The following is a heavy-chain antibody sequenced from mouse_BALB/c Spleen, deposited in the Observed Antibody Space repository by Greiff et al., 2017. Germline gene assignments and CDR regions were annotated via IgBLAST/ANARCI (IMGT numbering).Heavy chain of an antibody. D-gene: IGHD2-2*01. CDR2: IDPSDSYT. CDR1: GYTFTSYW. CDR3: TRRGYDWYFDV. Sequence: QVQLKQPGAELVKPGASVKISCKASGYTFTSYWMHWVKQRPGQGLEWIGVIDPSDSYTSYNQKFKGKATLTVDTSSSTAYMQLSSLTSEDSAVYYCTRRGYDWYFDVWGAGTTVTVSS. J-gene: IGHJ1*01. V-gene: IGHV1S127*01.